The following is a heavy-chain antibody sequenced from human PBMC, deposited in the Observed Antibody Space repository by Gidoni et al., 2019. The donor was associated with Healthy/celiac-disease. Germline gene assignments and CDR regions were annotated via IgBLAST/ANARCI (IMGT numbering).Heavy chain of an antibody. CDR3: ARFMVRGVIINPYYYYYMDV. CDR1: GYTFTSYG. D-gene: IGHD3-10*01. Sequence: QVQLVQSGAEVKKPGASVKVSCKASGYTFTSYGISWVRQAPGQGLEWMGWISAYNGNTNYAQKLQGRVTMTTDTSTSIAYMELRSLRSDDTAVYYCARFMVRGVIINPYYYYYMDVWGKGTTVTVSS. V-gene: IGHV1-18*04. J-gene: IGHJ6*03. CDR2: ISAYNGNT.